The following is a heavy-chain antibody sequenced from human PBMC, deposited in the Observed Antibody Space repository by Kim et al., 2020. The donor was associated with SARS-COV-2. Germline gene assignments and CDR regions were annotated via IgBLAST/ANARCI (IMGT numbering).Heavy chain of an antibody. CDR3: ARQKALFGFDY. D-gene: IGHD3-10*02. J-gene: IGHJ4*02. Sequence: RYSPSFQGQVTISADKSISTAYLQWSSLKASDTAMYYCARQKALFGFDYWGQGTLVTVSS. V-gene: IGHV5-51*01.